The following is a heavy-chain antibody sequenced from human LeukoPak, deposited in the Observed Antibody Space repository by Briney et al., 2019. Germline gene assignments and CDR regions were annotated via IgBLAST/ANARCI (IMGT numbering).Heavy chain of an antibody. V-gene: IGHV4-34*01. CDR3: ARRSRYGTHYYMYV. D-gene: IGHD1-1*01. J-gene: IGHJ6*03. CDR2: INHSGST. CDR1: GGSFSGYY. Sequence: PSETLSLTCAVYGGSFSGYYWSWLRQPPGKGLEWFGEINHSGSTNYNPSLKSRVTISVDTSKNQFSLKLSSVTAADTAVYYCARRSRYGTHYYMYVWGKGTTVTVSS.